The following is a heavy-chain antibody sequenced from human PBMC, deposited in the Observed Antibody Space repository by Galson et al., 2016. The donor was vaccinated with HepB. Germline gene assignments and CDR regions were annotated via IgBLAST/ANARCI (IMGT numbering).Heavy chain of an antibody. Sequence: LSLTCSVSGGSITRGASYWAWIRQAPGKTLEWIGSGSYTGTTYYNPSLRSRATISVDTSQEQVSLRLSSVTAADPAVYFCATHSLETRYFDPWGQGTLVAVSS. CDR3: ATHSLETRYFDP. V-gene: IGHV4-39*01. D-gene: IGHD1-26*01. CDR2: GSYTGTT. CDR1: GGSITRGASY. J-gene: IGHJ5*02.